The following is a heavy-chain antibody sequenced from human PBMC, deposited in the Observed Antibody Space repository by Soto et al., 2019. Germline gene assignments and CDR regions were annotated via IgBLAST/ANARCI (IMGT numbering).Heavy chain of an antibody. CDR2: ISAYNGNT. D-gene: IGHD3-10*01. V-gene: IGHV1-18*01. Sequence: WASVKVSCKASGYTFTSYGISWVRQAPGQGLEWMGWISAYNGNTNYAQKLQGRVTMTTDTSTSTAYMELRSLRSDDTAVYYCARDRGDGSGSYWFDPWGQGTLVTVSS. CDR1: GYTFTSYG. CDR3: ARDRGDGSGSYWFDP. J-gene: IGHJ5*02.